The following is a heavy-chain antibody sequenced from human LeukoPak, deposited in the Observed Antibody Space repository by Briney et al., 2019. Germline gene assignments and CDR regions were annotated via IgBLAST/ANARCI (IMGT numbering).Heavy chain of an antibody. CDR1: GGSISSSSYY. V-gene: IGHV4-39*01. Sequence: SETLSLTCTVSGGSISSSSYYWGWIRQPPGKGLEWIGSIYYSGSTYYNPSLKSRVTISVDTSKNQFSLKLRSVTAADTAVYYCARQGVTARDPNWFDPWGKGTLVTVSS. D-gene: IGHD2-21*02. CDR2: IYYSGST. J-gene: IGHJ5*02. CDR3: ARQGVTARDPNWFDP.